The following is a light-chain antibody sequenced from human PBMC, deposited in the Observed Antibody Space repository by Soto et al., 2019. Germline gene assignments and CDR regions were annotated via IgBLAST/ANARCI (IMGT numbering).Light chain of an antibody. J-gene: IGKJ4*01. CDR1: QSLSSRY. CDR3: QQYSSSPPT. V-gene: IGKV3-20*01. Sequence: EIVLTQSPGTLSLSPGDRATLSCRASQSLSSRYLAWYRQKPGQAPRLLIYGASNRATGIPDRFSGSGSGTHFTLTISRLEPDDFAVYYCQQYSSSPPTFGGGTKVEIK. CDR2: GAS.